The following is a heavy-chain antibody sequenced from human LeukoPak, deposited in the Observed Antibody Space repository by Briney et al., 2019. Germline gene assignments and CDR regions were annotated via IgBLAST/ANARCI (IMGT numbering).Heavy chain of an antibody. CDR2: ISSSSSTI. Sequence: PGGSLRLSCAASGFTFSSYSMNWVRQAPGKGLEWVSYISSSSSTIYYADSVKGRFTISRDNARNSLYLQMNSLRAEDTAVYYCARDHSSGRYLSTRAKYNWFDPWGQGTLVTVSS. CDR3: ARDHSSGRYLSTRAKYNWFDP. D-gene: IGHD6-19*01. CDR1: GFTFSSYS. V-gene: IGHV3-48*01. J-gene: IGHJ5*02.